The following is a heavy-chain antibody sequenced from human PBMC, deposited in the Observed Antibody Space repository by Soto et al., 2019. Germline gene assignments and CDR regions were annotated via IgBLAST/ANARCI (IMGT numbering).Heavy chain of an antibody. Sequence: ASVKVSCKASGYTFTSYAMHWVRQAPGQRLEWMGWINAGNGNTKYSQKFQGRVTITRDTSASTAYMELSRLRSEDTAVYYCAKGVVPAAISGNWFDPWGQGTLVTVS. CDR1: GYTFTSYA. D-gene: IGHD2-2*01. CDR2: INAGNGNT. V-gene: IGHV1-3*01. J-gene: IGHJ5*02. CDR3: AKGVVPAAISGNWFDP.